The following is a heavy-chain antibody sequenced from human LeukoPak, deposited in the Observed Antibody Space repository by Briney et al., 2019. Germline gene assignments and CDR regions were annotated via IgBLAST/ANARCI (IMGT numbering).Heavy chain of an antibody. J-gene: IGHJ4*02. CDR3: ARDWLLRYSQGGFDY. CDR2: SNPDTGVT. CDR1: GYTFTDYY. V-gene: IGHV1-2*02. Sequence: GASVKVSCKASGYTFTDYYMHWGRQAPGQGLEWMGWSNPDTGVTDYAQKFQGRVTMTTDTSISTAYMELSRLISDDTAVYYCARDWLLRYSQGGFDYWGQGTLVTVSS. D-gene: IGHD3-9*01.